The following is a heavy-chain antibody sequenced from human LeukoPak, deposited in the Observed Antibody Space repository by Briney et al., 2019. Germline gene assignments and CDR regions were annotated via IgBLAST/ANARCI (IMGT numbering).Heavy chain of an antibody. CDR3: ARALPLYDFWSGYYQRYYYYYMDV. CDR1: GYTFTGYY. Sequence: ASVKVSCKASGYTFTGYYLHWVRQAPGQGLEWMGWINPTSGGTNYAQKFQDRVTMTRDTSISTAYMELSRLRSDDTAVYYCARALPLYDFWSGYYQRYYYYYMDVWGKGTTVTVSS. V-gene: IGHV1-2*02. D-gene: IGHD3-3*01. J-gene: IGHJ6*03. CDR2: INPTSGGT.